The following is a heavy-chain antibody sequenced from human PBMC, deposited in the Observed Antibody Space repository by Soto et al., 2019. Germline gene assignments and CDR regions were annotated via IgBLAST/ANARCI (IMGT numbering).Heavy chain of an antibody. CDR1: GFTFSSYA. V-gene: IGHV3-23*01. J-gene: IGHJ5*02. CDR2: ISGSGGST. CDR3: AKDQYVVVTTNWFDP. D-gene: IGHD2-21*02. Sequence: EVQLLEFGGGLVQPGGSLRLSCAASGFTFSSYAMSWVRQAPGKGLEWVSVISGSGGSTYYADSVKGRFTISRDNSKNTLYLQMNSLRAEDTAVYYCAKDQYVVVTTNWFDPWDQGTLVTVSS.